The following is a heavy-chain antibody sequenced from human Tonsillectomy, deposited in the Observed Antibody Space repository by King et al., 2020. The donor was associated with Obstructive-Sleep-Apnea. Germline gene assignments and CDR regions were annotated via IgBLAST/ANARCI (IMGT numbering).Heavy chain of an antibody. CDR1: GGSISSGGYY. CDR2: IYYSGST. D-gene: IGHD2-21*02. CDR3: AGGRRCGGDCYSGFDY. Sequence: QLQESGPGLVKPSQTLSLTCTVSGGSISSGGYYWSWIRQHPGKGLEWIGYIYYSGSTYYNPSLKSRVTISVDTSKNQFSLKLSSVTAADTAVYYCAGGRRCGGDCYSGFDYWGQGTLVTVSS. J-gene: IGHJ4*02. V-gene: IGHV4-31*03.